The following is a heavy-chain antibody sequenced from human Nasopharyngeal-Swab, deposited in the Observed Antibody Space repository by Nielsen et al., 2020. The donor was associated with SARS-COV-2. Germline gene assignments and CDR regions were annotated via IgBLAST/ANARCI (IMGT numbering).Heavy chain of an antibody. Sequence: SETRSLTCAVYGGSVSGYYWSWIRQPPGRGLGWIGEIHHSGSTNYNRSLKSRVTISVDTSKNQFSLKRSSVTAADTALYYCARGPVVAYCGGDCYSEVILPGFDYWGQGTLVTVSS. D-gene: IGHD2-21*02. CDR3: ARGPVVAYCGGDCYSEVILPGFDY. J-gene: IGHJ4*02. CDR2: IHHSGST. CDR1: GGSVSGYY. V-gene: IGHV4-34*01.